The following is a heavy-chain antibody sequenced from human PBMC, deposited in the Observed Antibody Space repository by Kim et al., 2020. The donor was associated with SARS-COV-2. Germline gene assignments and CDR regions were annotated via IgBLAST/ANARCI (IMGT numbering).Heavy chain of an antibody. Sequence: SSGSTIYYADSVKGRFTISRDNAKNSLYLQMNSLRAEDTAVYYCARDEYPWGQGTLVTVSS. CDR3: ARDEYP. CDR2: SSGSTI. J-gene: IGHJ5*02. D-gene: IGHD6-6*01. V-gene: IGHV3-48*03.